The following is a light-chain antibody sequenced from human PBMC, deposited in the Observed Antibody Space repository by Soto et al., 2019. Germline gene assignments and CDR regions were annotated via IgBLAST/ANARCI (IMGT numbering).Light chain of an antibody. CDR2: ANI. CDR3: QSYDSTLSARYV. J-gene: IGLJ1*01. CDR1: SSNIGAGYD. Sequence: QSVLTQPPSVYGAPGQRVTISCTGSSSNIGAGYDVHWYQQRPGAAPKLLTSANIHRPSGVPDRFSGSKSGTSAPLAITGLQADDEGDYYCQSYDSTLSARYVFGTGTKVTVL. V-gene: IGLV1-40*01.